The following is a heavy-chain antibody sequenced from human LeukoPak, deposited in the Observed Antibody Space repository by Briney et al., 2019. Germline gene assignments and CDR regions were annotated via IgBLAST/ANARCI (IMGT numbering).Heavy chain of an antibody. D-gene: IGHD3-16*01. CDR2: INPNSGGT. Sequence: PEASVKVSCKASGYTFTGYYMHWVRQAPGQGLEWMGWINPNSGGTNYAQKFQGRVTMTRDTSISTAYMELSRLRSDDTAVYYCARSDVLYASQGEARYFNHWGQGTLVTVSS. J-gene: IGHJ4*02. CDR3: ARSDVLYASQGEARYFNH. V-gene: IGHV1-2*02. CDR1: GYTFTGYY.